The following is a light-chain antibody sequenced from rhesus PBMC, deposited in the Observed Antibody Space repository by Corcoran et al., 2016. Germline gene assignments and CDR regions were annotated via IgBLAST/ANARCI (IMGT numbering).Light chain of an antibody. J-gene: IGKJ4*01. CDR2: GAS. V-gene: IGKV3-24*04. CDR1: QSVSSY. Sequence: EIVMTQSPATLALSPGERATLSCRASQSVSSYLAWYQQKPGQAPRLLIYGASRRATDSPDRFSGSGSGTEFTLTISSLEPEDAATYFCLQSSKWPQTFGGGTKVELK. CDR3: LQSSKWPQT.